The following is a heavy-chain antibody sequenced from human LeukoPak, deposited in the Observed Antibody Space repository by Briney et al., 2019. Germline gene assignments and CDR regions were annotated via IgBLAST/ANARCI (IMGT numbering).Heavy chain of an antibody. D-gene: IGHD1-1*01. V-gene: IGHV1-2*02. Sequence: ASVKVSRKASGYTFTGYYMHWVRQAPGQGLEWMGWINPNSGDTHYAQKFQGRVTMTRDTSISAAYMGLSRLRSDDTAVYYCARDNYQYNLDVWGQGTTVTVSS. CDR1: GYTFTGYY. CDR3: ARDNYQYNLDV. J-gene: IGHJ6*02. CDR2: INPNSGDT.